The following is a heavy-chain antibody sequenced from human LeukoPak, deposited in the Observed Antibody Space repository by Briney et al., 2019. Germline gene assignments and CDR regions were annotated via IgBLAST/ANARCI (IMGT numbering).Heavy chain of an antibody. V-gene: IGHV1-46*01. J-gene: IGHJ4*02. Sequence: ASVKVSCKASGYTFTSYYMHWVRQAPGQGLEWMGIINPSGGSTSYAQKFQGRVTMTRDTSTSTVYMELSSLRSEDTAVYYCTRSGFGAGVRFDFWGQGTPVTVSS. CDR3: TRSGFGAGVRFDF. D-gene: IGHD3-3*01. CDR2: INPSGGST. CDR1: GYTFTSYY.